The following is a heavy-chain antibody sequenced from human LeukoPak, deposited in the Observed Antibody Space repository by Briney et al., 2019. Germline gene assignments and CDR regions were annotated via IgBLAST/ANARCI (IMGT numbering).Heavy chain of an antibody. CDR1: GGSFSGYY. CDR3: ARTSSTNNWFDP. CDR2: INHSGST. Sequence: PSETLSLTCAVYGGSFSGYYWSWIRQPPGKGLEWIGEINHSGSTNYNPSLKSRLTISVDTSKNQFSLKVRSVTAADTAVYYCARTSSTNNWFDPWGQGTLVTVSS. D-gene: IGHD6-13*01. J-gene: IGHJ5*02. V-gene: IGHV4-34*09.